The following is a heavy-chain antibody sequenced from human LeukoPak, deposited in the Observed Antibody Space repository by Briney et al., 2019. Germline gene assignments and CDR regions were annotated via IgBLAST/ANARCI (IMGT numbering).Heavy chain of an antibody. Sequence: SETLSLTCSVSGGSITSSRYYWGWIRQPPGKGLQWIGSINYSGSTYYNPSLKSRVTISVDTSKNKFSLKLNSVTAADTAVYYCARGPRSWWVIDNAPFDYWGQGTLVTVSS. J-gene: IGHJ4*02. D-gene: IGHD2-15*01. V-gene: IGHV4-39*01. CDR3: ARGPRSWWVIDNAPFDY. CDR1: GGSITSSRYY. CDR2: INYSGST.